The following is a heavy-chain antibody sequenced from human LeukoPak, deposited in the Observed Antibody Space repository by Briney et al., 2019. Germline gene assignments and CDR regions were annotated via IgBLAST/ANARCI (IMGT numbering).Heavy chain of an antibody. J-gene: IGHJ4*02. D-gene: IGHD3-9*01. CDR1: GFTFSNYA. CDR2: ISASGGST. V-gene: IGHV3-23*01. CDR3: AKSMKRFDILTGLDY. Sequence: GGSLRLSCAASGFTFSNYAMNWVRQAPGKGLEWVSGISASGGSTYYAGPVKGRFTIPRDDSKNTLYLQMNSLRAEDTAIYYCAKSMKRFDILTGLDYWGQGTQVTVSS.